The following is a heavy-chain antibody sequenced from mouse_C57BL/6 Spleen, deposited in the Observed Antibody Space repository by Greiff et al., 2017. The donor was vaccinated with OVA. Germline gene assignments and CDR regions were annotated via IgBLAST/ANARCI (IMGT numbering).Heavy chain of an antibody. V-gene: IGHV1-69*01. CDR2: IDPSDSYT. CDR3: ARSMGRDYAMDY. J-gene: IGHJ4*01. D-gene: IGHD4-1*01. CDR1: GYTFTSYW. Sequence: QVQLQQPGAELVMPGASVKLSCKASGYTFTSYWMHWVQQRPGQGLEWIGEIDPSDSYTNYNQKFKGKSTLTVDKSSSTAYMQLSSLTSEDSAVYYCARSMGRDYAMDYWGQGTSVTVSS.